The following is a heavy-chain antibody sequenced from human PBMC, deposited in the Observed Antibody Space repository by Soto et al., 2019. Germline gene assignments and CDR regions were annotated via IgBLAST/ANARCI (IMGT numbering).Heavy chain of an antibody. CDR1: GFTFSSYG. V-gene: IGHV3-30*18. CDR3: AKDSSSGYYYYYGMDV. J-gene: IGHJ6*02. Sequence: RGSLKISCAASGFTFSSYGMHWVRQAPGKGLEWVAVISYDGSNKYYADSVKGRFTISRDNSKNTLYLQMNSLRAEDTAVYYCAKDSSSGYYYYYGMDVWGQGTTVTVSS. CDR2: ISYDGSNK. D-gene: IGHD6-6*01.